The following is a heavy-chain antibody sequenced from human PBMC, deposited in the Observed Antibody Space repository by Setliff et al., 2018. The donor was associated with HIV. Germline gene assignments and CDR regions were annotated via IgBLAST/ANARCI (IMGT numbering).Heavy chain of an antibody. D-gene: IGHD1-26*01. CDR1: DYTFTNYG. J-gene: IGHJ3*02. CDR3: ARASGGNSVENGFDI. CDR2: ISNYNGNT. V-gene: IGHV1-18*01. Sequence: ASVKVSCKTSDYTFTNYGIYWVRQAPGQGLEWMGWISNYNGNTNYAQKFHGRVTMTTDTPTRTAYMEMRGLTYDDTAVYYCARASGGNSVENGFDIWGQGTMVTVSS.